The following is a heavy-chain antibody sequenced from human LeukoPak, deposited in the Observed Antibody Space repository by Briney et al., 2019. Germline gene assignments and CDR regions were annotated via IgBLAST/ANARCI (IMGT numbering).Heavy chain of an antibody. CDR3: ARDCSSTSCNYYYGMDA. Sequence: PGGSLRLSCAASGFTFSSYEMNWVRQAPGKGLEWVSYISSSGSTIYYADSVKGRFTISRDNAKNSLYLQMNSLRAEDTAVYYCARDCSSTSCNYYYGMDAWGQGTTVTVSS. J-gene: IGHJ6*02. CDR2: ISSSGSTI. D-gene: IGHD2-2*01. V-gene: IGHV3-48*03. CDR1: GFTFSSYE.